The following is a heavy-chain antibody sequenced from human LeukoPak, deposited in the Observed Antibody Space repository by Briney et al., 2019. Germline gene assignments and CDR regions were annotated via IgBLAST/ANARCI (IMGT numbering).Heavy chain of an antibody. CDR3: TGGGDS. V-gene: IGHV3-48*03. Sequence: GGSLRLSCAASGFSFRSYEMNWGRQAPGKGLEWISHISSNVNTIYCADSVKGRFTTSRDTAKNSLYLQMNRLRGEDPAVYYCTGGGDSWGQGTLVTVSS. CDR2: ISSNVNTI. J-gene: IGHJ5*02. D-gene: IGHD3-16*01. CDR1: GFSFRSYE.